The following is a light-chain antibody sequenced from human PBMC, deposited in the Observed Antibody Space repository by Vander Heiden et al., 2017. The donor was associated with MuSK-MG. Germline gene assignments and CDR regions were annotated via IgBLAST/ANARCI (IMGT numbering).Light chain of an antibody. V-gene: IGKV3-20*01. J-gene: IGKJ1*01. Sequence: EIVLTQSPGTLSLSPGERATLSCRASQSVSSSYLAWYQQKPGQAPRRLIYGASSRATGIPDRFSGSGSGTDFTLTISRLEPEDFAVYYCQQYGSSRTFGQGTKVEIK. CDR1: QSVSSSY. CDR2: GAS. CDR3: QQYGSSRT.